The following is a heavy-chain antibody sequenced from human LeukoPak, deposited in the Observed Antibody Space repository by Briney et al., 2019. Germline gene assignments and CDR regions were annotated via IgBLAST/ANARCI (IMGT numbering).Heavy chain of an antibody. V-gene: IGHV4-4*09. J-gene: IGHJ4*02. CDR3: ARQGYSYGWYYFDY. CDR2: IYTSGST. CDR1: GGSISSYY. Sequence: PSETLSLTCTVSGGSISSYYWSWIRQPPGKGLEWIGYIYTSGSTNYNPSIKSRVTISVDTSKNQFSLKLSSVTAADTAVYYCARQGYSYGWYYFDYWGQGTLVTVSS. D-gene: IGHD5-18*01.